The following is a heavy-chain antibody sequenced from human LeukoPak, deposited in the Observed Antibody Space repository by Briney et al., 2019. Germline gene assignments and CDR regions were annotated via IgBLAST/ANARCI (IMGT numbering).Heavy chain of an antibody. D-gene: IGHD3-9*01. CDR3: ARDLRDYDILTGYYY. J-gene: IGHJ4*02. Sequence: ASVKVSCKASGYTFTGYYMHWVRQAPGQGLEWMGWINPNSGGTNYAQKFQGRVTMTRDTSISTAYMELSRLRSDDTAVYYCARDLRDYDILTGYYYWGQGTLVTVSS. CDR1: GYTFTGYY. V-gene: IGHV1-2*02. CDR2: INPNSGGT.